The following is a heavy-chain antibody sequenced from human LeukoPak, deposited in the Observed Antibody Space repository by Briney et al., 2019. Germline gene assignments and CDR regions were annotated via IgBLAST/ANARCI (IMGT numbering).Heavy chain of an antibody. J-gene: IGHJ4*02. CDR2: IYTSGST. Sequence: SQTLSLTCTVSGGSISSGSYYWSWIRQPAGKGLEWIGRIYTSGSTNYNPSLKSRVTISVDTSRNQFSLKLSSVTAADTAVYYCARDRYGYYDILTGYSEWGQGTLVTVSS. V-gene: IGHV4-61*02. CDR3: ARDRYGYYDILTGYSE. D-gene: IGHD3-9*01. CDR1: GGSISSGSYY.